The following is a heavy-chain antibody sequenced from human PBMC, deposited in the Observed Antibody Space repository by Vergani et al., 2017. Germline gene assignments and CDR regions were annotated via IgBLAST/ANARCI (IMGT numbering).Heavy chain of an antibody. CDR2: IIPIFGTA. CDR1: GGTFSSYA. Sequence: QVQLVQSGAEVKKPGSSVKVSCKASGGTFSSYAISWVRQAPGQGLEWMGGIIPIFGTANYAQKFQGRVTITADESTSTAYMELSSLRSEDTAVYYCARDLDYYGSGSYYRNXFDPWGQGTLVTVSS. D-gene: IGHD3-10*01. J-gene: IGHJ5*02. CDR3: ARDLDYYGSGSYYRNXFDP. V-gene: IGHV1-69*01.